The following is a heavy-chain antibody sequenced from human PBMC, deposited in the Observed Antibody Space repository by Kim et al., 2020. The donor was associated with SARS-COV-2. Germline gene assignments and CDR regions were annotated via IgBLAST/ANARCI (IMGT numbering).Heavy chain of an antibody. Sequence: ASVKVSCKASGYTFTSYAMHWVRQAPGQRLEWMGWINAGNGNTKYSQKFQGRVTITRDTSASTAYMELSSLRSEDTAVYYCARAGPDGLWFGEDPDYYGMDVWGQGTTVTVSS. D-gene: IGHD3-10*01. V-gene: IGHV1-3*01. J-gene: IGHJ6*02. CDR1: GYTFTSYA. CDR2: INAGNGNT. CDR3: ARAGPDGLWFGEDPDYYGMDV.